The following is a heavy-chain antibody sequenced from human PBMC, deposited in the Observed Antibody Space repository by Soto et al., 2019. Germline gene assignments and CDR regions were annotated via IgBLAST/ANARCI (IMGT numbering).Heavy chain of an antibody. Sequence: PLETLSLTCTVSGGTISSYYWSWIRQPPGKGLEWIGYIYYSGSTNYNPSLKSRVTISVDTSKNQFSLKLSSVTAADTAVYYCARGETYYYCSGYLDYWGQGTLVTVSS. CDR3: ARGETYYYCSGYLDY. V-gene: IGHV4-59*12. CDR2: IYYSGST. J-gene: IGHJ4*02. CDR1: GGTISSYY. D-gene: IGHD3-10*01.